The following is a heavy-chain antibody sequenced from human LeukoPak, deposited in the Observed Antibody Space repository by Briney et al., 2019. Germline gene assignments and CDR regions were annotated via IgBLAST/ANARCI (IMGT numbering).Heavy chain of an antibody. CDR1: GGSISSYY. D-gene: IGHD1-26*01. CDR2: IYYSGST. Sequence: SSDLSLTCTVSGGSISSYYWSWIRQPPGKGLEWIGYIYYSGSTNYNPSLKSRVTISVDTSKNQFSLKLSSVTAADTAVYYCARGGRAFDYWGQGTLVTVSS. J-gene: IGHJ4*02. V-gene: IGHV4-59*01. CDR3: ARGGRAFDY.